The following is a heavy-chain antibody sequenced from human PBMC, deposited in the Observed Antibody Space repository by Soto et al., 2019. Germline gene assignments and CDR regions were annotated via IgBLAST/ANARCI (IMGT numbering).Heavy chain of an antibody. CDR2: IYYSGNT. CDR1: GVSVSSGDYY. J-gene: IGHJ5*02. D-gene: IGHD5-18*01. Sequence: PSETLSLTCTVSGVSVSSGDYYWSWIRQPPGKGLEWIGYIYYSGNTNYNPSLKSRVIISVDTSKNLFSLKLTSVTAADTAVYYCARIPVDTSMIYWLDPWGQGTLVTVSS. V-gene: IGHV4-61*08. CDR3: ARIPVDTSMIYWLDP.